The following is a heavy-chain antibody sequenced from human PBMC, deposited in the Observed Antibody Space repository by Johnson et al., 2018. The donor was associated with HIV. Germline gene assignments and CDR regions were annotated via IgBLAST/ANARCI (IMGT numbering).Heavy chain of an antibody. V-gene: IGHV3-15*01. J-gene: IGHJ3*02. CDR3: TTVSGYYDSSGYYYPDAFDI. CDR2: IKSESDGGTT. D-gene: IGHD3-22*01. CDR1: GFDFSNAW. Sequence: VQLVESGGGLVQPGGSLRLSCAASGFDFSNAWLNWVRQAPGNGLEWVGRIKSESDGGTTDYPAPVKGRFTISRDDSKNTLYLQMNSLKTEDTAVYYCTTVSGYYDSSGYYYPDAFDIWGQGTMVTVSS.